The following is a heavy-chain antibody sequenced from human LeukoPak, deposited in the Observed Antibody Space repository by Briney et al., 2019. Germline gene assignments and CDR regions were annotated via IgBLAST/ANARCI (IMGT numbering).Heavy chain of an antibody. V-gene: IGHV3-15*01. CDR2: IKSKTDGGTT. CDR1: GFTFSNAW. J-gene: IGHJ4*02. Sequence: GGSLRLSCAASGFTFSNAWMSWVRQAPGKGLEWVGRIKSKTDGGTTDYAAPVKGRFTISRDDSKNTLYLQMNSLKTEDTAVYYCTTLTSDIFTGYLRDYWGQGTLVTVFS. D-gene: IGHD3-9*01. CDR3: TTLTSDIFTGYLRDY.